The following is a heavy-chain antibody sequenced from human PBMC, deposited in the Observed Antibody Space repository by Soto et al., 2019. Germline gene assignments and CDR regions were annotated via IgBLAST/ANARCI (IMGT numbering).Heavy chain of an antibody. Sequence: GGSLRLSCAASGFTFSSYAMSWVRQAPGKGLEWVSAISGSGGSTYYADSVKGRFTISRDNSKNTLYLQMNSLRAEDTAVYYCAKDLYRFTIVVVVAATPLTLAHWGQGTLVTVSS. D-gene: IGHD2-15*01. CDR3: AKDLYRFTIVVVVAATPLTLAH. CDR1: GFTFSSYA. CDR2: ISGSGGST. J-gene: IGHJ4*02. V-gene: IGHV3-23*01.